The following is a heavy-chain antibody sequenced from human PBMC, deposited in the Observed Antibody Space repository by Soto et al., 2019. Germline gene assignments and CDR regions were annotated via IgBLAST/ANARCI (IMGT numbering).Heavy chain of an antibody. D-gene: IGHD3-22*01. CDR2: ISAYNGNT. CDR1: GYTFTSYG. Sequence: QVQLVQSGAEVKKPGASVKVSCKASGYTFTSYGISWVRQAPGQGLEWMGWISAYNGNTNYAKKLQGRVTMTTDTSTSTAYMELRSLRSDDTAVYYCASGYYDSSGYYYYYYGMDVWGQGTTVTVSS. CDR3: ASGYYDSSGYYYYYYGMDV. J-gene: IGHJ6*02. V-gene: IGHV1-18*01.